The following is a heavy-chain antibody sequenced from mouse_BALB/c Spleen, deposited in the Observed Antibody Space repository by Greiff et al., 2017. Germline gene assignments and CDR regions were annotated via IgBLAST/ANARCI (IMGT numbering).Heavy chain of an antibody. CDR3: ARGKYGNSPSYWYFDV. J-gene: IGHJ1*01. CDR1: GFSLTSYG. Sequence: VQLQQSGPGLVAPSQSLSITCPVSGFSLTSYGVHWVRPPPGKGLGWLGVIWAGGSTNYNSALMSRLSISKDNSKSQVFLKMNSLQTDDTAMYYCARGKYGNSPSYWYFDVWGAGTTVTVSS. V-gene: IGHV2-9*02. CDR2: IWAGGST. D-gene: IGHD2-10*02.